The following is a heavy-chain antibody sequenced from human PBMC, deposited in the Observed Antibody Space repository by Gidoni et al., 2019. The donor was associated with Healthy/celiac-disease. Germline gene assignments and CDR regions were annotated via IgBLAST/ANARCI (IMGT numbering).Heavy chain of an antibody. CDR2: ISSNGGST. J-gene: IGHJ6*02. CDR1: GFTFSSYA. V-gene: IGHV3-64*02. CDR3: ARGYYYYGMDV. Sequence: EVQLVESGEGLVQPGGSLSLSCAASGFTFSSYAMHWVRQAPGKGLEYVSAISSNGGSTYYADSVKGRFTISRDNSKNTLYLQMGSLRAEDMAVYYCARGYYYYGMDVWGQGTTVTVSS.